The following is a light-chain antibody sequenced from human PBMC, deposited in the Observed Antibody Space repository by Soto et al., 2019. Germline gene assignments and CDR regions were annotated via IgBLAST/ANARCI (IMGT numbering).Light chain of an antibody. CDR2: GAS. Sequence: EIVLTQSPGTLSLSPGERATLSCRASQSVSGSYLTWYQQKPGQAPRLLIYGASSSATGIPDRFSGSGSGTYFTITITRLEPEDFAVYCCQQFGSSPFTFGPGTKVDIK. CDR1: QSVSGSY. V-gene: IGKV3-20*01. CDR3: QQFGSSPFT. J-gene: IGKJ3*01.